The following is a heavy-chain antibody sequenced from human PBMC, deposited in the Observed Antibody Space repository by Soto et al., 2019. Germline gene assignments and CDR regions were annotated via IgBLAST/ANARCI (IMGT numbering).Heavy chain of an antibody. CDR3: AKDQRGGLYSASYAEDY. CDR2: ISGSGGST. Sequence: GGSLRLSCAASGFTFSSYAMSWVRQAPGKGLEWVSAISGSGGSTYYADSVKGRFTISRDNSKNTLYLQMNSLRAEDTAVYYCAKDQRGGLYSASYAEDYWGQGTLVTVSS. D-gene: IGHD1-26*01. CDR1: GFTFSSYA. V-gene: IGHV3-23*01. J-gene: IGHJ4*02.